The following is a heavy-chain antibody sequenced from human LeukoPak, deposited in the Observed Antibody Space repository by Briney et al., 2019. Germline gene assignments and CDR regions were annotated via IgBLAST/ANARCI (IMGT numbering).Heavy chain of an antibody. J-gene: IGHJ5*02. CDR1: GGTFSSYA. CDR3: ARVGYDSSGYYRFSP. Sequence: SVMVSCRASGGTFSSYAIRWVRQAPGQGLEWMGGIIPIFGTANYAQKFQGRVTITADESTSTAYMELSSLRSEDTAVYYCARVGYDSSGYYRFSPWGQGTLVTVSS. CDR2: IIPIFGTA. D-gene: IGHD3-22*01. V-gene: IGHV1-69*13.